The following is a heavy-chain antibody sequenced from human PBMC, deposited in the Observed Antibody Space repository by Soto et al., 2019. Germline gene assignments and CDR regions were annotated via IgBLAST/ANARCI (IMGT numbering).Heavy chain of an antibody. CDR1: GFNFNVAW. CDR3: TKVLALTPNYAFDI. Sequence: EGQLVESGGRLVEPGGSLRLSCAASGFNFNVAWMNWVRQAPGKGLEWLGRIKSKGGGETTEYVAFVKVRFTISIDDSKNTLYLQMNSLKSEDTAVYYCTKVLALTPNYAFDIWGQGTMVTVSS. J-gene: IGHJ3*02. CDR2: IKSKGGGETT. D-gene: IGHD3-3*02. V-gene: IGHV3-15*01.